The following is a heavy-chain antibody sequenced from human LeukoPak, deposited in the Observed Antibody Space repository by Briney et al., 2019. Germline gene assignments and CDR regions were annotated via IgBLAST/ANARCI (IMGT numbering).Heavy chain of an antibody. CDR1: GFTFSSYA. J-gene: IGHJ6*04. CDR2: ISGSGDNT. D-gene: IGHD2-2*01. Sequence: GRSLRLSCAASGFTFSSYAMSWVRQAPGKGLEWVSAISGSGDNTDYTDSVKGRFTISRDNSKNTLYLQMNSLRAEDTAVYYCAKKSCSSTSCYEDVWGKGTTITVSS. CDR3: AKKSCSSTSCYEDV. V-gene: IGHV3-23*01.